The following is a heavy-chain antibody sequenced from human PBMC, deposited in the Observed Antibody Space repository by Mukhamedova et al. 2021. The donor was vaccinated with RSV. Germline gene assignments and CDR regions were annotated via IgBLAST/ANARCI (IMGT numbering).Heavy chain of an antibody. Sequence: VRQAPGKGLEWVAVISYDGSNIYYADSVKGRFTISRDNSKNTLYLQMNSLRAEDTAVYYCARGLVPAAYYYYGMDVWGQGTTVTV. CDR2: ISYDGSNI. D-gene: IGHD2-2*01. V-gene: IGHV3-30*04. J-gene: IGHJ6*02. CDR3: ARGLVPAAYYYYGMDV.